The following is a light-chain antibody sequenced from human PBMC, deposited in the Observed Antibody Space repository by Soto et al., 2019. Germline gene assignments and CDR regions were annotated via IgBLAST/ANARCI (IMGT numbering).Light chain of an antibody. J-gene: IGLJ1*01. V-gene: IGLV2-14*01. CDR2: DVV. Sequence: QSALTQPASVSGSPGQSITISCTGTSSDVGGYNYVSWYQQHPGKAPKLMISDVVNRPSGVSDRFSGSKSGNTASLTISGLQAEDEADYHCSSYTSSSTYVFGTGTQLTVL. CDR1: SSDVGGYNY. CDR3: SSYTSSSTYV.